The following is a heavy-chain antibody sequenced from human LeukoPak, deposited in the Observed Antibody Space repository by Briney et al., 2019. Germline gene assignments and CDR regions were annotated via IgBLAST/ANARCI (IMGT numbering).Heavy chain of an antibody. Sequence: KPGGSLRLSCAASGFTFSSYSMNWVRQAPGKGLEWVSSISSSSSYIYYADSVKGRFTISRDNSKNTLYLQMNSLRTEDTAVYYCAKDGRGDWFFFDYWGQGILVTVSS. J-gene: IGHJ4*02. CDR2: ISSSSSYI. D-gene: IGHD3-9*01. CDR3: AKDGRGDWFFFDY. V-gene: IGHV3-21*01. CDR1: GFTFSSYS.